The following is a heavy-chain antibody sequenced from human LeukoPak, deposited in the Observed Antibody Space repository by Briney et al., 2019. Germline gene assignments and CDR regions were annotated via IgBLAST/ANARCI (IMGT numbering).Heavy chain of an antibody. D-gene: IGHD3-10*01. Sequence: GGSLRLSCVVSGFTFSNFGMHWVRQAPGKGLEWVSLISFDGTTKYYSDSVKGRFTVSRDNSKNTLYLQMSSLRAGDTAVYYCAKAGHYGSGSYYSDYWGRGTLVTVSP. J-gene: IGHJ4*02. V-gene: IGHV3-30*18. CDR2: ISFDGTTK. CDR3: AKAGHYGSGSYYSDY. CDR1: GFTFSNFG.